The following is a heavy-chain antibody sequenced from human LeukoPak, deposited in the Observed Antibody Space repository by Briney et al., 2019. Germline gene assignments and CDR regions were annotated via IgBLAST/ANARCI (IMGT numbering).Heavy chain of an antibody. CDR3: AREVQQLINWFDP. V-gene: IGHV4-34*01. D-gene: IGHD6-13*01. CDR2: INHSGST. Sequence: PSETLSLTCAVYGGSFSGYYWSWIRQPPGKGLEWIGEINHSGSTNYNPSLKSRVTISVDTSKNQFSLKLSSVTAADTAVYYCAREVQQLINWFDPWGQGTLVTVSS. CDR1: GGSFSGYY. J-gene: IGHJ5*02.